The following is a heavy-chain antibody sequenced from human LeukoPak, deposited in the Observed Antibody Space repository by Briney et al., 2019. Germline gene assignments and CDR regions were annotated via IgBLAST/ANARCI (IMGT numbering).Heavy chain of an antibody. CDR1: GFTFSSYE. V-gene: IGHV3-48*03. CDR2: ISSSGSTI. CDR3: ARRRVQPAWFDP. J-gene: IGHJ5*02. Sequence: PGGSLRLSCAASGFTFSSYEVNWVRQAPGKGLEWVSYISSSGSTIYYADSVKGRFTISRDNAKNSLYLQMNSLRAEDTAVYYCARRRVQPAWFDPWGQGTLVTVSS.